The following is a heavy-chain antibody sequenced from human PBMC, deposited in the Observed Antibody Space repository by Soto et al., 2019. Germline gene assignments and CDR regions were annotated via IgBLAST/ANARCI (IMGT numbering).Heavy chain of an antibody. V-gene: IGHV2-5*02. CDR2: IYWDDDK. CDR1: GFSLSTSGVG. Sequence: QITLKESGPTLVKPTQTLTLTCTFSGFSLSTSGVGVGWIRQPPGKALEWLALIYWDDDKRYRPSLKSRLTITKVTSKNQVVLTMTNMDPVDTATYYCAHGGWYCYFDYWGQGTLVTVSS. D-gene: IGHD6-19*01. CDR3: AHGGWYCYFDY. J-gene: IGHJ4*02.